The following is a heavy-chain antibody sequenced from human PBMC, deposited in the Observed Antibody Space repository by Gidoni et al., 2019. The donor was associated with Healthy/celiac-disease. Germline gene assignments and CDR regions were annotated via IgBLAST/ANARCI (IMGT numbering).Heavy chain of an antibody. V-gene: IGHV1-18*01. CDR3: ARDLYVFGSVAAPVDY. J-gene: IGHJ4*02. CDR1: GYTFTSYG. D-gene: IGHD1-26*01. CDR2: IRAYNGNT. Sequence: QVQLVQSGAEVKKPGASVKVSCKDSGYTFTSYGISWVRQAPGQGLEWMGWIRAYNGNTNYAQKLQGRVTMTTDTSTSTAYMELRSLRSDDTAVYYCARDLYVFGSVAAPVDYWGQGTLVTVSS.